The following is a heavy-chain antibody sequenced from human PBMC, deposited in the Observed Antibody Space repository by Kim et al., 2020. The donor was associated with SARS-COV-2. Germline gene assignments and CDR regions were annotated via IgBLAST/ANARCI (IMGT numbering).Heavy chain of an antibody. CDR1: GCSISRSNSH. J-gene: IGHJ5*02. V-gene: IGHV4-39*01. D-gene: IGHD1-1*01. Sequence: SETLSLTCTVSGCSISRSNSHWGWIRQPPGKGLEWIGSVYYSGSTFYNPSLKSRVTSSVDTSETQRSMKLTSVTAADPAGYYCARLDMTGIGGRGWFDPWGQGTLVTVSS. CDR2: VYYSGST. CDR3: ARLDMTGIGGRGWFDP.